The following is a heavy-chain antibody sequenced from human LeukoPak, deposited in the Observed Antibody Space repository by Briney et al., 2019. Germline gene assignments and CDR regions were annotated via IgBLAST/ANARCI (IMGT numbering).Heavy chain of an antibody. Sequence: GGSLRLSCAASGFTFSDYTMSWVRQAPGKGLEWVSSISSSSSYIYYADSVKGRFTISRHNAKNSLYLQMNSLRAEDTAVYYCARDAGYCSSTSCYLVYFMDVWGKGTTVTVSS. CDR2: ISSSSSYI. CDR1: GFTFSDYT. D-gene: IGHD2-2*03. V-gene: IGHV3-21*01. J-gene: IGHJ6*03. CDR3: ARDAGYCSSTSCYLVYFMDV.